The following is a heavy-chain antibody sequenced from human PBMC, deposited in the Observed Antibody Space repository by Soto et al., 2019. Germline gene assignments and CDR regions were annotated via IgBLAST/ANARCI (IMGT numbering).Heavy chain of an antibody. CDR3: ARGYCSGGSCTTQDWFDP. V-gene: IGHV1-8*02. J-gene: IGHJ5*02. Sequence: ASLNVSCKASAGTFSSYAISRVPQATGQGLEWMGWMNPNSGNTGYAQKFQGRVTMTRNTSISTAYMELSSLRSEDTAVYYCARGYCSGGSCTTQDWFDPWGQGTLVTVSS. D-gene: IGHD2-15*01. CDR2: MNPNSGNT. CDR1: AGTFSSYA.